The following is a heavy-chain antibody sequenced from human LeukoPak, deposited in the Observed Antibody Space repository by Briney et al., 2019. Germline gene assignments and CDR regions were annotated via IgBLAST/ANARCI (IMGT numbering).Heavy chain of an antibody. CDR2: IIPIFGTA. Sequence: EASVKVSCKASGGTFSSYAISWVRQAPGQGLEWMGGIIPIFGTANYAQKFQGRVTITADESTSTAYMELSSLRSEDTAVYYCARDHETDSSSWYSQFAYWGQGTLVTVSS. J-gene: IGHJ4*02. D-gene: IGHD6-13*01. V-gene: IGHV1-69*13. CDR1: GGTFSSYA. CDR3: ARDHETDSSSWYSQFAY.